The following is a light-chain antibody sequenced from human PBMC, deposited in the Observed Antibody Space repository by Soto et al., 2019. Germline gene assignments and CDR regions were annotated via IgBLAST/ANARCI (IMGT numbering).Light chain of an antibody. Sequence: DIQMTQSPSSLSASIGDRVTISCRASQNVATYLNWYQQKPGKAPKLLIYLASTLHSGVPSRFSGSGSGTDFTLPISSLQPEDVAAYFCQQSYSTPYTFGRGTKLEIK. CDR2: LAS. CDR3: QQSYSTPYT. V-gene: IGKV1-39*01. CDR1: QNVATY. J-gene: IGKJ2*01.